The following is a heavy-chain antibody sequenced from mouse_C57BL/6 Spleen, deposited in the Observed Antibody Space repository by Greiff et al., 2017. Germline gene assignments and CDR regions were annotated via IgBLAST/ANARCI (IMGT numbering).Heavy chain of an antibody. CDR1: GYSFTGYF. CDR3: ARNYGKDWYFDV. D-gene: IGHD2-1*01. J-gene: IGHJ1*03. V-gene: IGHV1-20*01. CDR2: INPYNGDT. Sequence: EVQLQQSGPELVTPGDSVKISCKASGYSFTGYFMNWVMQSHGKSLEWIGRINPYNGDTFYNQKFKGKATLTVDKSSSTAHMERRSLTAEASAVYYCARNYGKDWYFDVWGTGTTVTVSS.